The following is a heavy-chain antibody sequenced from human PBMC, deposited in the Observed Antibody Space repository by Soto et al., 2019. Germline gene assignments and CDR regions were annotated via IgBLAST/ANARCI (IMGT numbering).Heavy chain of an antibody. Sequence: PGGSLRLSCAASGFIFDDYVMHWVRQAPGKGLEWVSAISWNSGSTGYVDSVKGRFTISRDNAKNSLYLQVNSLRVEDTAVYFCARGDYYDTSGPFSDAFDIWGQGTMVTVSS. J-gene: IGHJ3*02. CDR1: GFIFDDYV. CDR3: ARGDYYDTSGPFSDAFDI. D-gene: IGHD3-22*01. V-gene: IGHV3-9*01. CDR2: ISWNSGST.